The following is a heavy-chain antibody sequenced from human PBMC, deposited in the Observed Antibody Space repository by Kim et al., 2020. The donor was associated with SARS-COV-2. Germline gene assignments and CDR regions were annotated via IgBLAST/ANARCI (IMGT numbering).Heavy chain of an antibody. J-gene: IGHJ4*02. CDR2: IYPGDSDT. V-gene: IGHV5-51*01. D-gene: IGHD6-13*01. CDR1: GYSFTSYW. Sequence: GESLKISCKGSGYSFTSYWIGWVRQMPGKGLEWMGIIYPGDSDTRYSPSFQGQVTISADKSISTAYLQWSSLKASDTAMYYCARLGHSSSRFDYFDYWGQGTLVTVSS. CDR3: ARLGHSSSRFDYFDY.